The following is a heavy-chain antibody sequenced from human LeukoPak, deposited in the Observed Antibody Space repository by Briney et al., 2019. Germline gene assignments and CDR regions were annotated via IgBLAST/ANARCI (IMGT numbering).Heavy chain of an antibody. CDR3: AREGQEQLVQGVFDY. CDR2: IYHSGST. D-gene: IGHD6-6*01. V-gene: IGHV4-30-2*01. Sequence: PSQTLSLTCTVSGGSISSGGYYWSWIRQPPGKGLEWIGYIYHSGSTYYNPSLKSRVTISVDRSKNQFSLKLSSVTAADTAVYYCAREGQEQLVQGVFDYWGQGTLVTVSS. CDR1: GGSISSGGYY. J-gene: IGHJ4*02.